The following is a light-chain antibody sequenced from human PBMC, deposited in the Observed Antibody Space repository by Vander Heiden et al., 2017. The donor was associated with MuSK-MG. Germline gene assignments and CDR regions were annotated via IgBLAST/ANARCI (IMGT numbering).Light chain of an antibody. J-gene: IGLJ2*01. V-gene: IGLV8-61*01. CDR2: STN. CDR3: VLYLHSGPLRV. CDR1: SGSVSTTHY. Sequence: QTVVTQEPSFSVSPGGTVTLTCGLSSGSVSTTHYPGWYQQTPGQPPRTLIYSTNTRSSGVPERFSGSILGTKAALTITGAQADDEGDYYCVLYLHSGPLRVFGGGTKLTVL.